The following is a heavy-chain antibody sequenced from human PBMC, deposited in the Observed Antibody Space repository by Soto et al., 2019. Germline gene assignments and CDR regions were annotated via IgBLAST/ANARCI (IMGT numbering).Heavy chain of an antibody. Sequence: SETLSLTCAVYGGSFSGYYWSWIRQPPGKGLEWIGEINHSGSTNYNPSLKSRVTISVDTSKNQFTMKLSSVTAADTAVYYCARASIIAAAGTMRWFDPWGQGTLVT. D-gene: IGHD6-13*01. V-gene: IGHV4-34*01. J-gene: IGHJ5*02. CDR1: GGSFSGYY. CDR3: ARASIIAAAGTMRWFDP. CDR2: INHSGST.